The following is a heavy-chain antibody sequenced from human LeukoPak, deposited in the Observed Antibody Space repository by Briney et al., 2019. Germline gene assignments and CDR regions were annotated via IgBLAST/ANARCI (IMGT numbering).Heavy chain of an antibody. CDR1: GFTFGSYW. CDR3: ARDGQLEAFDI. J-gene: IGHJ3*02. V-gene: IGHV3-7*03. CDR2: IKQDGSEK. D-gene: IGHD5-18*01. Sequence: GGSLRLSCAASGFTFGSYWMTWVRQAPGKGLEWVANIKQDGSEKYYVDSVEGRFAISRDNAKNSLYLQMNSLRAEDTALYYCARDGQLEAFDIWGQGTMVTVSS.